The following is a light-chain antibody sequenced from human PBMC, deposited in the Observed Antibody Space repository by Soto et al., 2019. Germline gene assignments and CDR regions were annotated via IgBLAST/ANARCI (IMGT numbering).Light chain of an antibody. V-gene: IGKV3-15*01. CDR1: QSVSSN. J-gene: IGKJ5*01. CDR2: GAS. Sequence: EIVMTQSPATLSVSPGQRASLSCRASQSVSSNLAWYQQKPGQAPRLLIYGASTRATGIPARFSGSGSWTEFTLTISSLQSEDFAVYDGQQRSNWPITFGQGTRLEIK. CDR3: QQRSNWPIT.